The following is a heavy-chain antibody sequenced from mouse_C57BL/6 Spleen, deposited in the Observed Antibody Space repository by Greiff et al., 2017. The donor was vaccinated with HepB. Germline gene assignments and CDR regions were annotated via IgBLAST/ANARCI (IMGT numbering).Heavy chain of an antibody. Sequence: EVKLVESGGGLVKPGGSLKLSCAASGFTFSDYGMHWVRQAPEKGLEWVAYISSGSSTIYYADTVKGRFTISRDNDKNTLFLQMTSLRSEDTAMYYCARATYDDDYAMDYWGQGTSVTVSS. CDR1: GFTFSDYG. CDR2: ISSGSSTI. J-gene: IGHJ4*01. V-gene: IGHV5-17*01. CDR3: ARATYDDDYAMDY. D-gene: IGHD2-4*01.